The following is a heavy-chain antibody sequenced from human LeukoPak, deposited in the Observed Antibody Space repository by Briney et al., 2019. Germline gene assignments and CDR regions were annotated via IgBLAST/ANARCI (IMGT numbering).Heavy chain of an antibody. CDR3: ARRLRQWLAYFDD. CDR1: GGSISSSNW. V-gene: IGHV4-4*02. CDR2: IYHSGST. J-gene: IGHJ4*02. Sequence: SETLSLTCAVSGGSISSSNWWSWVRQPPGKGLEWIGEIYHSGSTNYNPSLKSRVTISVDKSKNQFSLKLSSVTAADTAVYYCARRLRQWLAYFDDWGQGTLVTVSS. D-gene: IGHD6-19*01.